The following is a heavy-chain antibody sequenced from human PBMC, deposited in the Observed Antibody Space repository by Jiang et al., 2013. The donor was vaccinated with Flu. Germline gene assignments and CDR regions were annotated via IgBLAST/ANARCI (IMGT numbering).Heavy chain of an antibody. J-gene: IGHJ6*02. V-gene: IGHV1-2*06. Sequence: VQLVESGAEVKKPGASVKVSCKASGYTFTGYYMHWVRQAPGQGLEWMGRINPNSGGTNYAQKFQGRVTMTRDTSISTAYMELSRLRSDDTAVYYCARGLRYCSSTSCRDYYYGMGRLGPRDHGHRLL. CDR3: ARGLRYCSSTSCRDYYYGMGR. D-gene: IGHD2-2*01. CDR1: GYTFTGYY. CDR2: INPNSGGT.